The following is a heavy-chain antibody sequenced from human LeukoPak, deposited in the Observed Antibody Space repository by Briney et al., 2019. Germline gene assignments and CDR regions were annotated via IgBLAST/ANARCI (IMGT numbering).Heavy chain of an antibody. J-gene: IGHJ4*02. D-gene: IGHD6-13*01. Sequence: PGGSLRLYCAASGFTLSDYTMNWVRQAPGKGLEWVSSISSSSAYIYYAYSVKGRFTISRDSAENSLYMQMSSLRAEDTATYYCATISAAGRGGDFDFWGQGTLVTVSS. CDR1: GFTLSDYT. V-gene: IGHV3-21*01. CDR2: ISSSSAYI. CDR3: ATISAAGRGGDFDF.